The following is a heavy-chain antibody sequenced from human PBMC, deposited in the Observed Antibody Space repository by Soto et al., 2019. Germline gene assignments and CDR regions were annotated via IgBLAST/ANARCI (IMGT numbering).Heavy chain of an antibody. CDR2: INATGGST. D-gene: IGHD4-17*01. V-gene: IGHV1-46*01. CDR3: ARDGLGDSLDY. Sequence: QVQLVQSGAEVKRPGASVKVSCKASGYTFTRYYMHWVRQAPGQGLEWMGIINATGGSTAYAQKFQGRVTMTRDTSTSTVYMELTYLRSDDTAVYFCARDGLGDSLDYWGQGTLVTVSS. J-gene: IGHJ4*02. CDR1: GYTFTRYY.